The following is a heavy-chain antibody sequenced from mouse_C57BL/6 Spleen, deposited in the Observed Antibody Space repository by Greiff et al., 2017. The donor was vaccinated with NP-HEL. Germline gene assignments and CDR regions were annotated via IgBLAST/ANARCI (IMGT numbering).Heavy chain of an antibody. V-gene: IGHV1-82*01. CDR3: ARPDYYGSSYGDMDY. CDR2: IYPGDGDT. J-gene: IGHJ4*01. Sequence: VQLKQSGPELVKPGASVKISCKASGYAFSSYWMNWVKQRPGKGLEWIGRIYPGDGDTNYNGKFKGKATLTADKSSSTAYMQLSSLTSEDSAVYFCARPDYYGSSYGDMDYWGQGTSVTVSS. D-gene: IGHD1-1*01. CDR1: GYAFSSYW.